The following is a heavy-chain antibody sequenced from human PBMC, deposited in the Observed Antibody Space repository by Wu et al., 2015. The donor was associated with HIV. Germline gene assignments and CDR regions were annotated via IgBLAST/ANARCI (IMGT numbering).Heavy chain of an antibody. Sequence: QVQLVQSGAEVKKPGASVKVSCKVSGYTLTELSMHWVRQAPGKGLEWMGGFDPEDGETIYAQKFQGRVTMTEDTSTDTAYMELSSLRSEDTAVYYCATGDSGYAETHDAFDIWAKGQWSPSLQ. J-gene: IGHJ3*02. CDR1: GYTLTELS. D-gene: IGHD5-12*01. CDR2: FDPEDGET. CDR3: ATGDSGYAETHDAFDI. V-gene: IGHV1-24*01.